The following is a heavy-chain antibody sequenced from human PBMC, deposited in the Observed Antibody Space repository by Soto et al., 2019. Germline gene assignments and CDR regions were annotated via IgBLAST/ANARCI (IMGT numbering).Heavy chain of an antibody. CDR3: ARSPSWETTVTPYYFDY. Sequence: QVQLVQSGAEVKKPGASVKVSCKASRYTFISYDINWVRQATGQGLEWMGWMNPKSANTGYAQNFQGRVTMTRNPSISTAYMELSSLRSEDTAVYYCARSPSWETTVTPYYFDYWGQGTLFTVSS. CDR1: RYTFISYD. V-gene: IGHV1-8*01. CDR2: MNPKSANT. D-gene: IGHD4-4*01. J-gene: IGHJ4*02.